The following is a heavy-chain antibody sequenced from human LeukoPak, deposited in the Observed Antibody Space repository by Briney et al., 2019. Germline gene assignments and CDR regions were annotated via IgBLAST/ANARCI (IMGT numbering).Heavy chain of an antibody. V-gene: IGHV4-4*02. CDR2: IYHSGST. Sequence: SETLSLTCGVSGGSISSSNWWSWVRQPPGKGLEWIGEIYHSGSTNYSPSLKSGVTISVDKSKNQFSLKLSSVTAADTAVYYCVRKQLGYCSGGSCNWFDPWGQGTLVTVSS. D-gene: IGHD2-15*01. J-gene: IGHJ5*02. CDR3: VRKQLGYCSGGSCNWFDP. CDR1: GGSISSSNW.